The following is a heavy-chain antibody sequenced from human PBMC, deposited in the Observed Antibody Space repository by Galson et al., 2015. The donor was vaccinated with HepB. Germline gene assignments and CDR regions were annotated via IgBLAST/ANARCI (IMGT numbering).Heavy chain of an antibody. V-gene: IGHV3-30-3*01. J-gene: IGHJ4*02. CDR3: AKDGGDCSGGNCYYFDY. Sequence: SLRLSCAASGFTFSSYAMHWVRQAPGKGLEWVAVISYDGSNKYYADSVKGRFTISRDNSKSTLYLQMNSLRAEDTAVYYCAKDGGDCSGGNCYYFDYWGQGTLVTVSS. CDR1: GFTFSSYA. CDR2: ISYDGSNK. D-gene: IGHD2-15*01.